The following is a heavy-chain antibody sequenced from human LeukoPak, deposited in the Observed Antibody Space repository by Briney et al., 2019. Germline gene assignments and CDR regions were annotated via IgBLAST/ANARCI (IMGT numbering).Heavy chain of an antibody. CDR2: FKSKTDGGTT. J-gene: IGHJ3*01. CDR3: TTGYYGLN. D-gene: IGHD3-10*01. CDR1: GITVSSNY. Sequence: SGGSLRLSCAASGITVSSNYMSWVRQAPGKGLEWVGRFKSKTDGGTTDYAAPVKGRFTISRDDSKNTLYLQMNSLKTEDTAVYYCTTGYYGLNWGQGTMVTVSS. V-gene: IGHV3-15*01.